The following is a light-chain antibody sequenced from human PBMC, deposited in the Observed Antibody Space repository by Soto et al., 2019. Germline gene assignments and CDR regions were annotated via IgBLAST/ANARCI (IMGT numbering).Light chain of an antibody. J-gene: IGLJ1*01. CDR2: EVS. CDR1: SSDVGGYNY. V-gene: IGLV2-14*01. Sequence: QSVLTQPASVSGSPGQSITISCTGTSSDVGGYNYVSWYQQHPGKAPKFMIYEVSNRPSGVSNRFSGSKSGSTASLTISGLQAEDEADYYCTSYTSSSTPYVCGTGTKV. CDR3: TSYTSSSTPYV.